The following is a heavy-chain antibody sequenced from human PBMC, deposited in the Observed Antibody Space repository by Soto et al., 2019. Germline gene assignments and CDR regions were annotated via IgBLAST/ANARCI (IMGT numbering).Heavy chain of an antibody. J-gene: IGHJ4*02. CDR1: GYSFTIYW. CDR3: ARTWVTGTTTFDY. V-gene: IGHV5-51*01. CDR2: IYPGDSDT. Sequence: GESLKISCKGSGYSFTIYWIGWVLQMPGKGLEWIGIIYPGDSDTRYSPSFQGQVTISADKSISTAYLQWSSLKASDTAMYYCARTWVTGTTTFDYWGQGTLVTISS. D-gene: IGHD1-7*01.